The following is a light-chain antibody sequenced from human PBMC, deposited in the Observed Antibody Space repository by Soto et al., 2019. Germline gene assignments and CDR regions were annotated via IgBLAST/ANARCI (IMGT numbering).Light chain of an antibody. CDR1: SSDVGAYYS. CDR3: SSYTSGSSHYV. CDR2: GIT. V-gene: IGLV2-14*01. J-gene: IGLJ1*01. Sequence: QSALTQPASVSGSPGQSITISCTGTSSDVGAYYSVSWYQHHPGKAPKLIIYGITNRPSWASTRFSGSKSGNTASLTISGLQAEDEADYHCSSYTSGSSHYVFGTGTKVTVL.